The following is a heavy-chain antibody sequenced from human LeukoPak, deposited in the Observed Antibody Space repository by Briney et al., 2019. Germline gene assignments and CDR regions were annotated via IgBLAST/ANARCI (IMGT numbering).Heavy chain of an antibody. Sequence: ASVKVSCKALGYTFISYDINWVRQATGQGLEWMGWMSPNSGNTGYAQKFQGRITMTKSTSISTAYMELSDLESEDTAVYYCARTPPDYGIDYWGQGTLVTVSS. CDR2: MSPNSGNT. V-gene: IGHV1-8*01. D-gene: IGHD4-17*01. J-gene: IGHJ4*02. CDR1: GYTFISYD. CDR3: ARTPPDYGIDY.